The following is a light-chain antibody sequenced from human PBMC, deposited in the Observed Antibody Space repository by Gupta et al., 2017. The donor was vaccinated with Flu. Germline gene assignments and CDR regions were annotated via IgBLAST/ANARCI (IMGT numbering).Light chain of an antibody. CDR3: AIWHSNTWV. CDR2: YNSDSDK. Sequence: QPVLTQPTSLSASPGASARFTCTLRSGTHVSIYRIYWYQQKPGSLPRYLLRYNSDSDKQQGSGVPSRFSGSKDASTNAGLLFISGLRSEDEADYYCAIWHSNTWVFGGGTKLTVL. J-gene: IGLJ3*02. V-gene: IGLV5-39*01. CDR1: SGTHVSIYR.